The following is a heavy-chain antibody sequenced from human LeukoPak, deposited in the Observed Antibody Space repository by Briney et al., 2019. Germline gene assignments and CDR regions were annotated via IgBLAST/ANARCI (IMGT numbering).Heavy chain of an antibody. J-gene: IGHJ4*02. D-gene: IGHD6-13*01. CDR2: IHYSGST. Sequence: SETLSLTCTVSGGSISSGGYYWSWIRQHPGKGLERIGSIHYSGSTSYNPSLRSRVTISVDKSKNQFFLKLSSVTATDTAVYYCGRRVHSSSWSSYFDYWGQETLVTVSS. CDR1: GGSISSGGYY. V-gene: IGHV4-61*08. CDR3: GRRVHSSSWSSYFDY.